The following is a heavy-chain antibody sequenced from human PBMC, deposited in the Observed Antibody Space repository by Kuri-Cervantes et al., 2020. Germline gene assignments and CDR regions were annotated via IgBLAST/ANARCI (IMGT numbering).Heavy chain of an antibody. CDR3: ARESELEGFDY. D-gene: IGHD1-1*01. V-gene: IGHV1-2*04. CDR1: GYTFTGYY. J-gene: IGHJ4*02. CDR2: INPNSGGT. Sequence: ASVKVSCKASGYTFTGYYMHWVRQAPGQGLEWMGWINPNSGGTNYAQKFQGWVTMTRDTSISTAYMELSRLRSDDTAAYYCARESELEGFDYWGQGTLVTVSS.